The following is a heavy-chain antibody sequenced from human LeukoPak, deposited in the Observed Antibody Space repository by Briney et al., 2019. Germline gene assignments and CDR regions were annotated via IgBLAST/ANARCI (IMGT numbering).Heavy chain of an antibody. V-gene: IGHV3-7*01. Sequence: PGGSLRLSCAASGFTFSTYWMNWFRQTPGKGLEWEAKIKADGGEKDHVASVKGRFTISRDNAKNSLYLQMSSLRAEDTAVYYCARFLRGGGMAAAGKRDDIWGQGTMVTVSS. CDR2: IKADGGEK. CDR1: GFTFSTYW. D-gene: IGHD6-13*01. CDR3: ARFLRGGGMAAAGKRDDI. J-gene: IGHJ3*02.